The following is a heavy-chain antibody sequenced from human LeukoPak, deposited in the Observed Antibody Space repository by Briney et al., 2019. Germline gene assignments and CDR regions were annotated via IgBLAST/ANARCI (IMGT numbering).Heavy chain of an antibody. CDR1: GFTFSSYA. CDR2: ITGSGDNT. V-gene: IGHV3-23*01. Sequence: PGGSLRLSCAASGFTFSSYAMSWVRQAPGNGLEWVSTITGSGDNTYYTDSVKGRFTFSRDNSKSTLYLQMNSLRAEDTAVYYCAKDPTPYVGASADWGQGTLVTVSS. J-gene: IGHJ4*02. CDR3: AKDPTPYVGASAD. D-gene: IGHD1-26*01.